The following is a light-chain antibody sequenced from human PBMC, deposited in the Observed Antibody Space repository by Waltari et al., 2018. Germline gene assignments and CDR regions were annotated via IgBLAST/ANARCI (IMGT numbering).Light chain of an antibody. CDR2: DVT. Sequence: QSALTQPASESGSPGQSITISCTGTSSDVGGYNYVSWYQHHPGKAPKLIIYDVTRWPSGVSNRFSGSKSGNTASLTISGLQAEDEAGYYCSSYTSTSAVVFGGGTKLTVL. V-gene: IGLV2-14*03. J-gene: IGLJ2*01. CDR1: SSDVGGYNY. CDR3: SSYTSTSAVV.